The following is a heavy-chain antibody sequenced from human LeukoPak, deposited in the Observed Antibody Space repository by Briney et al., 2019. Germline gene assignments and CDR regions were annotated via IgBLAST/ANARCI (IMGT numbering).Heavy chain of an antibody. Sequence: QPGGSLRLSCVASGFTFSNFAMNWVRQAPGKGLEWVSVVTGDSGTTHYADSVKGRFTISRGNSKNTVYLQMNSLSAEDTAIYYCAKGWSGYFRSPFDLWGRGTMVTVSS. J-gene: IGHJ3*01. D-gene: IGHD3-3*01. CDR1: GFTFSNFA. CDR2: VTGDSGTT. V-gene: IGHV3-23*01. CDR3: AKGWSGYFRSPFDL.